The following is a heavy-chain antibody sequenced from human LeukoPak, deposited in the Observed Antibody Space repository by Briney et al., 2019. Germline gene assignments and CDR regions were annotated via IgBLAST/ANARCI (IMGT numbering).Heavy chain of an antibody. CDR1: AFTFSSYV. CDR3: AKGLAVAGNGFDY. V-gene: IGHV3-23*01. J-gene: IGHJ4*02. D-gene: IGHD6-19*01. Sequence: GGSLRLSCAASAFTFSSYVMSWVRQAPGKGLEWVSGISGSGGSTYYADSVKGRFTISRDNSKNTLYLQMDSLRAEDTAIYYCAKGLAVAGNGFDYWGQGALVTVSS. CDR2: ISGSGGST.